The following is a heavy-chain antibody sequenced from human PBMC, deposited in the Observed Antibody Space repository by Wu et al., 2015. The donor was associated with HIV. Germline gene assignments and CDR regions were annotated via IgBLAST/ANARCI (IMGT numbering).Heavy chain of an antibody. D-gene: IGHD2-15*01. CDR3: TRDELFRVDDAFDM. CDR2: TNVNTGGT. V-gene: IGHV1-2*02. Sequence: QVQLVQSGTEGKKPGSSVKVSCKASGDTFSYSAFSWVRQTPGQGLEWMGWTNVNTGGTNYAPKFQGRVTMTRDTSISTAYIELSGLTSDDTAVYYCTRDELFRVDDAFDMWGQGTMVIVSS. CDR1: GDTFSYSA. J-gene: IGHJ3*02.